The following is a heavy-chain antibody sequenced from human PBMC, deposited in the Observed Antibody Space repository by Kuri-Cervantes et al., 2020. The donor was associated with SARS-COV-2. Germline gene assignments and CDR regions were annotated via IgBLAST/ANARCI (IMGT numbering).Heavy chain of an antibody. D-gene: IGHD4-11*01. J-gene: IGHJ4*02. CDR1: GGSISSSS. CDR3: ATFSNLQTEFDY. V-gene: IGHV3-21*01. Sequence: ETLSLTCTVSGGSISSSSYYWGWIRQPPGKGLEWVSSISSSSSYIYYADSVKGRFTISRDNAKNSLYLQMNSLRAEDTAVYYCATFSNLQTEFDYWGQGTLVTVSS. CDR2: ISSSSSYI.